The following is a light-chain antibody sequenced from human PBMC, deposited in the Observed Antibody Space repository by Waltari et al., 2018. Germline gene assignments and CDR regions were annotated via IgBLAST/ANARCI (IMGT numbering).Light chain of an antibody. V-gene: IGKV2-30*01. CDR3: MQGTHWPWT. J-gene: IGKJ1*01. Sequence: DVVLTQSPLSLPVTLGPPASISCRSSRSLLSRAGNTYFNWFQQRPGQSPRRLLYKVSNRDSGVPDRFSGSGSGTDFTLRISRVEAEDVGVYYCMQGTHWPWTFGQGTKVEIK. CDR1: RSLLSRAGNTY. CDR2: KVS.